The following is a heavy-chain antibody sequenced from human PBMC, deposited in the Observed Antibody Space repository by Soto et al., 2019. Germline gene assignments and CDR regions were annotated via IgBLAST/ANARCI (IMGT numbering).Heavy chain of an antibody. J-gene: IGHJ4*02. CDR3: AKDRAMVRGVKGYFDY. Sequence: EVQLLESGGGLVQPGGYLRLSCAASGFTFSSYAMSWVRQAPGKGLEWVSAISGSGGSTYYADSVKGRFTISRDNSKNTLYLQMNSMRAEDTAVYYCAKDRAMVRGVKGYFDYWGQGTLVTVSS. CDR2: ISGSGGST. CDR1: GFTFSSYA. D-gene: IGHD3-10*01. V-gene: IGHV3-23*01.